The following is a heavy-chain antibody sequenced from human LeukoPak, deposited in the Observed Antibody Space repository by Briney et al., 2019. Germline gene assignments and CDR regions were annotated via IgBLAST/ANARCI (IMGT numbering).Heavy chain of an antibody. J-gene: IGHJ5*02. CDR2: IYYSGST. CDR1: GGSISSISYY. Sequence: PSETLSLTCTVSGGSISSISYYWGWIRQPPGKGLEWIGYIYYSGSTYYNPSLKSRVTISVDTSKNQFSLKLSSVTAADTAVYYCASGGYCSSTTCYPNWFDPWGQGTLVTVSS. V-gene: IGHV4-30-4*01. D-gene: IGHD2-2*01. CDR3: ASGGYCSSTTCYPNWFDP.